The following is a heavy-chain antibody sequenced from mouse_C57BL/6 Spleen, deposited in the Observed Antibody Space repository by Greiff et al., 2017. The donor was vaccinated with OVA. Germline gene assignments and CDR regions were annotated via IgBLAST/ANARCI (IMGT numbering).Heavy chain of an antibody. CDR2: IYPGSGNT. D-gene: IGHD1-1*01. CDR1: GYSFTSYY. CDR3: ARGYYGSIHYFDY. J-gene: IGHJ2*01. V-gene: IGHV1-66*01. Sequence: VKVVESGPELVKPGASVKISCKASGYSFTSYYIHWVKQRPGQGLEWIGWIYPGSGNTKYNEKFKGKATLTADTSSSTAYMQLSSLTSEDSAVYYCARGYYGSIHYFDYWGQGTTLTVSS.